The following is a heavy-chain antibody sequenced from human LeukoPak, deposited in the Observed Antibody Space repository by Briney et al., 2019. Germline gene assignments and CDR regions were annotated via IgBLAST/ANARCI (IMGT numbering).Heavy chain of an antibody. CDR2: ISSSGNT. CDR1: GFTFSRSA. V-gene: IGHV3-23*01. CDR3: VKGRISEDGLDF. D-gene: IGHD6-13*01. J-gene: IGHJ4*02. Sequence: GGSLRLSCAASGFTFSRSAMTWVRQTPGKGLDWVSSISSSGNTYYADSVKGRITISRDNSKDMLYLQMNSLRAEDTAVYYCVKGRISEDGLDFWGQGTLVTVSS.